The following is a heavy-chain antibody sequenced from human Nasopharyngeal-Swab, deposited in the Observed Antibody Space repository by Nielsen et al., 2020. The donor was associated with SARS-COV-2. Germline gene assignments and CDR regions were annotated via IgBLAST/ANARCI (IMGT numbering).Heavy chain of an antibody. V-gene: IGHV3-30*18. J-gene: IGHJ4*02. CDR2: ISYDGSNK. CDR1: GFTFSSYG. D-gene: IGHD6-19*01. CDR3: AKDLYAVAGPLFDY. Sequence: GESLKISCAASGFTFSSYGMHWVRQAPGKGLEWVAVISYDGSNKYYADSVKGRFTISRDNSKNTLYLQMNSLRAEDTAVYYCAKDLYAVAGPLFDYWGQGTLVTVSS.